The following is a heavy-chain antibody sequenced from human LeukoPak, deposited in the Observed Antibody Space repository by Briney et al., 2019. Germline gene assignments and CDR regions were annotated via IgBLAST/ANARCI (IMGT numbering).Heavy chain of an antibody. CDR2: INTDGRTT. Sequence: GGSLRLSCAASGFTFRTYWMHWVRQAPGKGLVWVSRINTDGRTTNYADSVKGRFSISRDNSKDTLYLQMNSLRADDTAVYYCARGVGGTYYSDYWGQGTLVTVSS. J-gene: IGHJ4*02. D-gene: IGHD1-26*01. V-gene: IGHV3-74*01. CDR3: ARGVGGTYYSDY. CDR1: GFTFRTYW.